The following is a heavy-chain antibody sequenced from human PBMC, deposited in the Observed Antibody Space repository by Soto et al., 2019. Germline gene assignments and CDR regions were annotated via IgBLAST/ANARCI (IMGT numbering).Heavy chain of an antibody. Sequence: QVQLVQSGAEVKKPGASVKVSCKASGYTFTSYAMHWVRQAPGQRLEWMGWIDAGYGNTKYSQKFQGRVTITRDTSASTAYMELSSLRSEDTAVYYCARGTGYCTKGVCYPYYYMDVWGKGTTVTFSS. J-gene: IGHJ6*03. D-gene: IGHD2-8*01. V-gene: IGHV1-3*01. CDR2: IDAGYGNT. CDR1: GYTFTSYA. CDR3: ARGTGYCTKGVCYPYYYMDV.